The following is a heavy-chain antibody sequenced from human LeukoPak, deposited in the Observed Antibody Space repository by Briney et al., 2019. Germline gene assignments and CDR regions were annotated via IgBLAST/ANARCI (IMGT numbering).Heavy chain of an antibody. CDR3: AKDRDVITTQNFDY. Sequence: PGGSLRLSCGASGFTFSSYAMSWVRQAPGKGLEWVSAISGSGGSTYYADSVKGRFTISRDNSKNTLYLQMNSLRAEDTAVYYCAKDRDVITTQNFDYWGQGTLVTVSS. V-gene: IGHV3-23*01. CDR2: ISGSGGST. D-gene: IGHD3-22*01. CDR1: GFTFSSYA. J-gene: IGHJ4*02.